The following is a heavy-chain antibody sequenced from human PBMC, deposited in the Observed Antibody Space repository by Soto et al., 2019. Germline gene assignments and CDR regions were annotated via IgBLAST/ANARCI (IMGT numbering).Heavy chain of an antibody. V-gene: IGHV3-21*01. Sequence: EVQLVESGGGLVKPGGSLRLSCAASGFTFSSYSMNWVRQAPGKGLEWVSSISSSSSYIYYADSVKGRFTISRDNAKNSLYMQMNSLRAEDTAVYYCARVRADNYDSSGPLCWGQGTLVTVSS. CDR3: ARVRADNYDSSGPLC. CDR1: GFTFSSYS. CDR2: ISSSSSYI. D-gene: IGHD3-22*01. J-gene: IGHJ4*02.